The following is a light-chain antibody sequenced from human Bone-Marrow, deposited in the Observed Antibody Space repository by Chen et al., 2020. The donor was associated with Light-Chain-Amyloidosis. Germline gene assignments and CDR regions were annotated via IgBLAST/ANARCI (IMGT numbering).Light chain of an antibody. V-gene: IGLV1-44*01. J-gene: IGLJ3*02. CDR2: SND. CDR1: SSNIGSNT. Sequence: SVLTQTPSASGTPGQRVTISCSGSSSNIGSNTVNWYQQLPGTAPKLLMFSNDQRPSGVPDRFSGSKSGTSASLAISGLQSEDESEYYCATWDDSLKVIGGGTKLTVL. CDR3: ATWDDSLKV.